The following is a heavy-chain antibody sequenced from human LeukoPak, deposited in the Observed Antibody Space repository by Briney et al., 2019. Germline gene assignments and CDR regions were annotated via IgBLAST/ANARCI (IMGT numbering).Heavy chain of an antibody. J-gene: IGHJ6*03. D-gene: IGHD3-10*01. CDR3: AKDGGLLWFGELPRTFYYMDV. CDR2: FSESGGST. CDR1: GFTFSNYA. Sequence: GGSLRLSCGASGFTFSNYAMSWVRQAPGKGLEWVSSFSESGGSTYYADSVKGRFTISRDNSKNTLYLQMDSLRAEDTAVYYCAKDGGLLWFGELPRTFYYMDVWGKGTTVTVSS. V-gene: IGHV3-23*01.